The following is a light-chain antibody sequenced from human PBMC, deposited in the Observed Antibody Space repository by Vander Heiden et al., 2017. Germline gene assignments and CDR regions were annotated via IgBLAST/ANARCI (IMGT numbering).Light chain of an antibody. CDR1: QSISSW. CDR2: KAS. V-gene: IGKV1-5*03. J-gene: IGKJ1*01. Sequence: DIQITQSPSTLSASVGDRVTITCRASQSISSWLAWYQQKPGKAPKLLIYKASSLESGVPSRFSGSGSGTEFTLTISSLQPDDFATYYCQQYNSYPWTVGQGTKVEIK. CDR3: QQYNSYPWT.